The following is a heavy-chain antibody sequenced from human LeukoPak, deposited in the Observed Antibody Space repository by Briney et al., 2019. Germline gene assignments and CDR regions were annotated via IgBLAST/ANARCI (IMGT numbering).Heavy chain of an antibody. CDR1: GFTVSSNN. J-gene: IGHJ4*02. V-gene: IGHV3-53*01. Sequence: GGSLRLSCAVSGFTVSSNNMSWVPQAPGRGLEWVSLIYSGGGTYYADSVRGRFTISRDDSKNTLYLQMNSLRAEDTAVYYCVRRAGGYSHPYDYWGQGTLVTVSS. D-gene: IGHD4-23*01. CDR2: IYSGGGT. CDR3: VRRAGGYSHPYDY.